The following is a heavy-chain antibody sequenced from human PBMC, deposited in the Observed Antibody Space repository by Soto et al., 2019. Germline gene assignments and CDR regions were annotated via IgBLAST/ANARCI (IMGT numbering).Heavy chain of an antibody. D-gene: IGHD2-2*01. CDR1: GFTFSSYS. Sequence: GGSLRLSCAASGFTFSSYSMNWVRQAPGKGLEWVSSISSSSSYIYYADSVKGRFTISRDNAKNSLYLQMNSLRAEDTAVYYCAGGLDIVVVPAARYYYYYYMDVWGKGTTVTVSS. J-gene: IGHJ6*03. CDR2: ISSSSSYI. V-gene: IGHV3-21*01. CDR3: AGGLDIVVVPAARYYYYYYMDV.